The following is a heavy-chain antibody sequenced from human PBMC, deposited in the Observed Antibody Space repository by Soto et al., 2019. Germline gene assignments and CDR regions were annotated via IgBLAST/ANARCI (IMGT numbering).Heavy chain of an antibody. J-gene: IGHJ4*02. CDR1: GGSFSGYY. V-gene: IGHV4-34*01. D-gene: IGHD2-2*01. CDR3: ERGPYQHDY. CDR2: INHSGST. Sequence: SETLSLTCAVYGGSFSGYYWSWIRQPPGKGLEWIGEINHSGSTNYNPSLKSRVTISVDTSKNQFSLKLSSVTAADTAVYYCERGPYQHDYWGQGTLVTVSS.